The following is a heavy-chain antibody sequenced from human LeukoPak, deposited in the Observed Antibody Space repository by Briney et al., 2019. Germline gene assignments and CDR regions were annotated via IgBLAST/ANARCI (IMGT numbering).Heavy chain of an antibody. CDR3: ARNFDDSGSLGYY. V-gene: IGHV4-31*03. CDR1: GGSISSGGYY. CDR2: IYYSGST. Sequence: SETLSLTCTVSGGSISSGGYYWSWIRQHPGKGLEWIGYIYYSGSTYYNPSLKSRVTISVDKSKNQFSLKLRSVTAADTAVYYCARNFDDSGSLGYYWGQGTLVTVSS. D-gene: IGHD3-10*01. J-gene: IGHJ4*02.